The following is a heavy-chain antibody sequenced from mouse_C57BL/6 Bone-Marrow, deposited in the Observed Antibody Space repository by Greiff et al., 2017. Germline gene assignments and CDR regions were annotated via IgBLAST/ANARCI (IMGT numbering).Heavy chain of an antibody. V-gene: IGHV1-81*01. CDR2: IYPRSGNT. D-gene: IGHD1-1*01. CDR1: GYTFTSYG. J-gene: IGHJ1*03. CDR3: ARGLYYGSNYWYFDV. Sequence: VQLQQSGAELARPGASVKLSCKASGYTFTSYGISWVKQRTGQGLEWIGEIYPRSGNTYYNEKFKGKATLTADKSSSTAYMELRSLTSEDSAVYFCARGLYYGSNYWYFDVWGTGTTDTVSS.